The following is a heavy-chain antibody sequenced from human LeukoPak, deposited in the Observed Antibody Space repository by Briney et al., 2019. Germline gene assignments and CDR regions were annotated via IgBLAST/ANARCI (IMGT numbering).Heavy chain of an antibody. J-gene: IGHJ4*02. CDR3: AKAPVTSCRGAYCYPFDS. Sequence: GGSLRLSCAASGFSLSSYAMSWVRRAPGKGLEWVSATSSSDSGTYYADSVRGRFTISRDNSKNTLYLHMKSLRAEDAAVYYCAKAPVTSCRGAYCYPFDSWGQGTVVTVFS. CDR2: TSSSDSGT. D-gene: IGHD2-21*01. V-gene: IGHV3-23*01. CDR1: GFSLSSYA.